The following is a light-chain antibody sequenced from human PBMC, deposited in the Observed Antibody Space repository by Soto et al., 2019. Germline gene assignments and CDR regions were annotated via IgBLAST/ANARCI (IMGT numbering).Light chain of an antibody. J-gene: IGKJ1*01. CDR1: QTISHW. Sequence: DIHLTQSPSTLSASVGDRVTITCRASQTISHWLAWYQQKPGKAPKLLIYAASSLQSGVPSRFSGSGSETDFTLTISSLQPEDFATYSCQQSYSTTWTFGQGTKVDIK. CDR2: AAS. V-gene: IGKV1-39*01. CDR3: QQSYSTTWT.